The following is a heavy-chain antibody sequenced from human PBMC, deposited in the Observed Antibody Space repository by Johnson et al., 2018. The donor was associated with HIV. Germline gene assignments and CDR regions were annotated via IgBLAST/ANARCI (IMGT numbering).Heavy chain of an antibody. D-gene: IGHD6-25*01. Sequence: QVQLVESGGGVVQPGRSLRLSCAASGFTFSRYGMHWVRQAPGKGLEWVAFISHDERIEYYGDSVKGRFTISRDNPWNTLYLQMNSLRAEDTAVYYCAKEAADDAFDIWGQGTMVTVSS. CDR3: AKEAADDAFDI. CDR2: ISHDERIE. J-gene: IGHJ3*02. V-gene: IGHV3-30*18. CDR1: GFTFSRYG.